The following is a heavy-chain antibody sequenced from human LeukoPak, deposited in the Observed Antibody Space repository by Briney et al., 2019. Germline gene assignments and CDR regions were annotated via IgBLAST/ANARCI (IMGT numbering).Heavy chain of an antibody. D-gene: IGHD3-10*01. Sequence: PGGSLRLSCAASGLTFSSYGMHWVRQAPGKGLEWVAVIWYDGSNKYYADSVKGRFTISRDNSKNTLYLQMNSLRAEDTAVYYCARDHYGSGSLGYWGQGTLVTVSS. J-gene: IGHJ4*02. CDR3: ARDHYGSGSLGY. CDR1: GLTFSSYG. CDR2: IWYDGSNK. V-gene: IGHV3-30*19.